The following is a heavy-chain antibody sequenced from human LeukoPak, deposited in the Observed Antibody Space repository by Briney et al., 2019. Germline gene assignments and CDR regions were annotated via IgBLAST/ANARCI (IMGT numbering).Heavy chain of an antibody. CDR1: GGSISSYY. CDR2: IYYSGST. V-gene: IGHV4-59*08. D-gene: IGHD6-19*01. J-gene: IGHJ3*02. Sequence: PSETLSLTCTVSGGSISSYYWSWIRQPPGKGLEWIGYIYYSGSTNYNPSLKSRVTISVDTSKNQFSLKLSSVTAADTAVYYCARSHSSGWYLRVFDIWGQGTMVTVSS. CDR3: ARSHSSGWYLRVFDI.